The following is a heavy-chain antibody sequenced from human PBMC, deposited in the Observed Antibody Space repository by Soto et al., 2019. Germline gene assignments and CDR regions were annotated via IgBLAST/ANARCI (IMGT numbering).Heavy chain of an antibody. J-gene: IGHJ6*02. V-gene: IGHV4-38-2*01. CDR3: ARVMIGYSSGWYWGHYYYGMDV. CDR1: GYSTSSGYY. CDR2: IYHSGST. Sequence: SETLSLTCAVSGYSTSSGYYWGWIRQPPGKGLEWIGSIYHSGSTYYNPSLKSRVTISVDTSKNQFSLKLSSVTAADTAVYYCARVMIGYSSGWYWGHYYYGMDVWGQGTTVTVSS. D-gene: IGHD6-19*01.